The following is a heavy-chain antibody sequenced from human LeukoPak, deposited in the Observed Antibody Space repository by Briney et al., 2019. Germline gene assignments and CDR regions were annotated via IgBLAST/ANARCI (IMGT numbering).Heavy chain of an antibody. CDR3: ARDRGDYAEKFFDY. J-gene: IGHJ4*02. Sequence: PSETLSLTCTVSGGSISSYYWSWIRQPAGKGLEWIGRIYTSGSTNYNPSLKGRVTMSVDTSKNQFSLKLSSVTAADTAVYYCARDRGDYAEKFFDYWGQGTLVTVSS. CDR1: GGSISSYY. D-gene: IGHD4-17*01. V-gene: IGHV4-4*07. CDR2: IYTSGST.